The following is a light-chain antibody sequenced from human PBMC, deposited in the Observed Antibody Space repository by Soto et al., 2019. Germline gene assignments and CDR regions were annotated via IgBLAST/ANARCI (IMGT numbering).Light chain of an antibody. CDR2: DVS. V-gene: IGLV2-14*01. CDR1: SSDVGGYNY. J-gene: IGLJ1*01. CDR3: SSYTSSSTLV. Sequence: QSVLTQPASVSGSPGQSLTISCTGTSSDVGGYNYVSWYQQHPGKAPKLMIYDVSNRPSGVSNRFSGSKSGNTASLTISGLQAEDGADYYCSSYTSSSTLVFGTGT.